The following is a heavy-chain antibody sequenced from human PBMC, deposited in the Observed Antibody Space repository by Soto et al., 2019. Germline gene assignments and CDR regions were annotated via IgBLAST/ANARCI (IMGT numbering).Heavy chain of an antibody. CDR3: ARGTGHGMDV. Sequence: QVQLQESGPGLVKPSETLSLTCTVSGGSISSSYYWTWIRQPAGKGLEWIGRIYTSGNRNYNPSLKSRVTMSIDTSKNQFSLEVSSMTAADTAVYYCARGTGHGMDVWGQGTTVTVSS. CDR1: GGSISSSYY. J-gene: IGHJ6*02. V-gene: IGHV4-4*07. CDR2: IYTSGNR.